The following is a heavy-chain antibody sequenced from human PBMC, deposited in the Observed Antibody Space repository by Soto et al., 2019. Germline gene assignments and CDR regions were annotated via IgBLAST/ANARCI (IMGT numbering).Heavy chain of an antibody. V-gene: IGHV3-21*01. Sequence: PGGSLRLSCAASGFTFSSYSMNWVRQAPGKGLEWVSSISSSSYIYYADSVKGRFTISRDNAKNSLYLQMDSLRAEDTAVYYCAREVEGAYDFWSGYYINYYYYGMDVWGQGTTVTVSS. D-gene: IGHD3-3*01. CDR1: GFTFSSYS. CDR3: AREVEGAYDFWSGYYINYYYYGMDV. CDR2: ISSSSYI. J-gene: IGHJ6*02.